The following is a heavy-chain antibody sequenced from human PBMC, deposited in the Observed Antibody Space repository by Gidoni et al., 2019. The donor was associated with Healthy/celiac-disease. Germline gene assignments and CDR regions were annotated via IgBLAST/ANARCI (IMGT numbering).Heavy chain of an antibody. J-gene: IGHJ4*02. CDR1: GGSRRRYY. D-gene: IGHD6-6*01. CDR3: ARGEAIAAREAYYFDY. V-gene: IGHV4-59*01. CDR2: IYDSGGT. Sequence: VQLQESGPGLVKHAETLSLTCTVSGGSRRRYYWSWIRQPPGKGLEWIGYIYDSGGTNDNPSLQSRVTISVDTSKNQFSLKLRSVTAADTAVYYCARGEAIAAREAYYFDYWGQGTLVTVSS.